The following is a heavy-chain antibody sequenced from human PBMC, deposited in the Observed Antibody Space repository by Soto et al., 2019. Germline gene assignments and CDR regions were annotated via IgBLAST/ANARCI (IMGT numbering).Heavy chain of an antibody. V-gene: IGHV1-69*06. Sequence: QVHLVQSGTEVKKPGSSVKVSCKASGDTFNNYAISWVRQAPGQGLQWMGGIIPSFNKVNYAQKFQDRVTIIADKSTSIAYMELSSLRSEDTALYYCARSTIFGVIIGPMDVWGQGTTVTVSS. D-gene: IGHD3-3*01. CDR1: GDTFNNYA. CDR3: ARSTIFGVIIGPMDV. CDR2: IIPSFNKV. J-gene: IGHJ6*02.